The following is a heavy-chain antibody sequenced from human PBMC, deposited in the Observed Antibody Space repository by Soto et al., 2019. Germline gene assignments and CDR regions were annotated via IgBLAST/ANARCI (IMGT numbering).Heavy chain of an antibody. V-gene: IGHV4-39*01. CDR1: GDSISSRSYY. CDR2: IYYSGST. D-gene: IGHD2-15*01. J-gene: IGHJ4*02. CDR3: ARQRTSVVIQAYCDV. Sequence: PSETLSLTCTVTGDSISSRSYYWGWIRQPPGKGLERIGSIYYSGSTSNNPSLRSRVSLSIHTSKDQFSLYLKSENAADTALYFCARQRTSVVIQAYCDVWRPGSLVTVSS.